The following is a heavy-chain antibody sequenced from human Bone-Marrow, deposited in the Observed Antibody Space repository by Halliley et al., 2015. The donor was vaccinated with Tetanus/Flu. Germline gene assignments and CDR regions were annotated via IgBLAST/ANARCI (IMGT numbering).Heavy chain of an antibody. D-gene: IGHD4-17*01. J-gene: IGHJ4*02. CDR2: IYSGGRT. CDR3: ARVYCGDEFDY. Sequence: GGEGVSVIYSGGRTYYADSVKGRFTISRDNSKNTLYLQMNSLRAEDTAVYYCARVYCGDEFDYWGQGTLVTVSS. V-gene: IGHV3-53*01.